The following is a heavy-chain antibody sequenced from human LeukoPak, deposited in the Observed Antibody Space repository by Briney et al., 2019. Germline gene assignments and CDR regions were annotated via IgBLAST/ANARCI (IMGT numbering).Heavy chain of an antibody. CDR2: IYYSGST. D-gene: IGHD3-16*02. Sequence: SETLSLTCTVSGGSISSYYWSWIRQPPGKGLEWIGYIYYSGSTNYNPSLKSRVTISVDTSKNQFSLKLNSVAAADTAVYYCARDLEDDYVWGSYRHLPYAFDIWGQGTMVTVSS. CDR1: GGSISSYY. V-gene: IGHV4-59*01. CDR3: ARDLEDDYVWGSYRHLPYAFDI. J-gene: IGHJ3*02.